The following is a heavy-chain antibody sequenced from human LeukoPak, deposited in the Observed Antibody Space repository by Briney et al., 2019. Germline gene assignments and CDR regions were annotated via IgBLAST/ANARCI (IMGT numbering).Heavy chain of an antibody. CDR1: GFDVSSNY. J-gene: IGHJ3*02. CDR3: ASENERPDAFDI. CDR2: FYSGGST. Sequence: PGGSLRLSCAASGFDVSSNYMSWVRQAPGKGLEWVSVFYSGGSTYYADSVKGRFTIARGNSKNTLYLQMSGLRAEDTAVYYCASENERPDAFDIWGQGTMVTVSS. V-gene: IGHV3-53*01.